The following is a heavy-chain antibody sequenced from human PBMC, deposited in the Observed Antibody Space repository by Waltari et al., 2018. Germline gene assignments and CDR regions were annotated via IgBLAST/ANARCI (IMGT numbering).Heavy chain of an antibody. D-gene: IGHD6-13*01. J-gene: IGHJ3*02. CDR1: GFTVLSNY. V-gene: IGHV3-53*01. Sequence: EAQLVESGGGLIQPGWSLRLSFAASGFTVLSNYMSWVRQAPGKGLELVSVIYSGGSTYYADSVKGRFTISRDNSKNTLYLQMNSLRAEDTAVYYCARKQQLEREAFDIWGQGTMVTVSS. CDR3: ARKQQLEREAFDI. CDR2: IYSGGST.